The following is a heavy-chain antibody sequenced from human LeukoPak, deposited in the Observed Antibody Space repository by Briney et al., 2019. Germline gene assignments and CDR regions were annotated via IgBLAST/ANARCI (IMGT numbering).Heavy chain of an antibody. CDR1: GGSISSSSYY. D-gene: IGHD5-18*01. V-gene: IGHV4-39*07. Sequence: SETLSLTCTVSGGSISSSSYYWGWIRQPPGKGLEWIGSIYYSGSTYYNPSLKSRVTISVDTSKNQFSLKLSSVTAADTAVYYCAREGGYGRTYYFDYWGQGTLVTVSS. CDR2: IYYSGST. CDR3: AREGGYGRTYYFDY. J-gene: IGHJ4*02.